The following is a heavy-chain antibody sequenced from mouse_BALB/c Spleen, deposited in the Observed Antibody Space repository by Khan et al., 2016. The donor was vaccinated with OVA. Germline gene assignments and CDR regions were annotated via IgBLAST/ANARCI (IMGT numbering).Heavy chain of an antibody. J-gene: IGHJ3*01. D-gene: IGHD2-3*01. CDR2: IDPENGET. V-gene: IGHV14-1*02. CDR3: ARDGYSPWFAY. CDR1: GFNIKDYY. Sequence: VQLKQSGAELVRPGALVNLSCKASGFNIKDYYMHWVTQRPEQGLEWIGWIDPENGETIYDPQFQAKASIPSDTSSHTAYQQLSSLTSEDPAVYYGARDGYSPWFAYWGQGTLATVSA.